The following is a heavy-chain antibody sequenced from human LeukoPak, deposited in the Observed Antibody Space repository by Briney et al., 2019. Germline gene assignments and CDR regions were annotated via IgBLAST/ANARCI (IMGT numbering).Heavy chain of an antibody. CDR2: IYSGGST. V-gene: IGHV3-53*01. D-gene: IGHD1-26*01. Sequence: GGSLRPSCAASGFTVSTNYMSWVRQAPGKGLEWVSVIYSGGSTHYADSVKGRFTISRDNSKNTLYLQMNNLRPEDTAVYFCARDLRDSRGSYGSDYWGQGTLVTVSS. J-gene: IGHJ4*02. CDR1: GFTVSTNY. CDR3: ARDLRDSRGSYGSDY.